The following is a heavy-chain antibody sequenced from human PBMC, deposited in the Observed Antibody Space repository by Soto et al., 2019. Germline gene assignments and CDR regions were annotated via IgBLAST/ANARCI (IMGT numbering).Heavy chain of an antibody. Sequence: SDTLSLTCTVSGGSISSYYWSWIRQPPGKGLEWIGYIYYSGSTNYNPSLKSRVTISVDTSKNQFSLKLSSVTAADTAVYYCARLYSSSWYRNPNWLDPWGQGTLVTVSS. J-gene: IGHJ5*02. CDR1: GGSISSYY. CDR3: ARLYSSSWYRNPNWLDP. CDR2: IYYSGST. V-gene: IGHV4-59*01. D-gene: IGHD6-13*01.